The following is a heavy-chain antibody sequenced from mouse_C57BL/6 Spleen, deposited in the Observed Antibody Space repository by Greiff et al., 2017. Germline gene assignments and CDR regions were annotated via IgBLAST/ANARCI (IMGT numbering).Heavy chain of an antibody. Sequence: QVQLQQPGAELVKPGASVKLSCKASGYTFTSYWMHWVKQRPGRGLEWIGRIDPNSGGTKYNEKFKSKATLTVDKPSSPAYMQLSSLTSEDSAVYYCAKDYYGSSYAWFAYWGQGTLVTVSA. V-gene: IGHV1-72*01. CDR2: IDPNSGGT. CDR1: GYTFTSYW. J-gene: IGHJ3*01. CDR3: AKDYYGSSYAWFAY. D-gene: IGHD1-1*01.